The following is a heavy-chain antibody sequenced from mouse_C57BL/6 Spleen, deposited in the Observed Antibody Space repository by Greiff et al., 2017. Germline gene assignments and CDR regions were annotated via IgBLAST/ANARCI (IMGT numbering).Heavy chain of an antibody. CDR1: GYSFTSYW. V-gene: IGHV1-53*01. Sequence: QVQLQQPGTELVKPGASVKLSCKASGYSFTSYWMHWVKRRPGQGLEWIGKINPSHGGTNYNEKVKSKATLTVDKSSYTAYMQLSRLTYEVSAVYYCATRPFAYGGQGTLVTVSA. CDR2: INPSHGGT. J-gene: IGHJ3*01. CDR3: ATRPFAY.